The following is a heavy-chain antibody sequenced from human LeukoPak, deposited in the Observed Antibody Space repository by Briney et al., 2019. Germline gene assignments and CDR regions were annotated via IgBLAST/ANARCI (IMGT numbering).Heavy chain of an antibody. J-gene: IGHJ5*02. CDR3: ARVKRVPEVWFDP. D-gene: IGHD6-25*01. CDR2: INPNSLIP. V-gene: IGHV1-8*01. CDR1: GYTLSDYD. Sequence: ASVKVSCEASGYTLSDYDINWVRQATGQGLEYMGWINPNSLIPGYAQKFQGRVTLTMDTSINTAYMELSGLTSDDTAVYYCARVKRVPEVWFDPWGQGTLVTVSS.